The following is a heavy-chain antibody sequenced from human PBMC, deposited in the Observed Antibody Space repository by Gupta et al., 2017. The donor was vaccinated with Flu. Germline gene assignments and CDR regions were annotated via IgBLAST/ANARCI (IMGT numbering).Heavy chain of an antibody. CDR2: IGPAGDT. J-gene: IGHJ4*02. CDR3: ATSPYGVSPAMDY. Sequence: EVQLVESGGGLVQRGGSLRLSCVASAFTLRTDDMHCVRQAAGKGLEWDSSIGPAGDTFYAASVRGRFTISTENAKKSLYLQMNGLRAGDTAIYYCATSPYGVSPAMDYWGQGTPVTVSS. CDR1: AFTLRTDD. V-gene: IGHV3-13*01. D-gene: IGHD4-23*01.